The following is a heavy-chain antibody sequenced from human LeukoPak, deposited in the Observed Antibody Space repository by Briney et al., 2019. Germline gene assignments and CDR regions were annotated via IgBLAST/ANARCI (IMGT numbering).Heavy chain of an antibody. CDR2: IFPRDSNT. Sequence: GESLKISCKGSGYSFTDYWIAWVRQMPGKGLEWMGSIFPRDSNTRYSPSFQGQVTISADKSITTAYLQWSSLKASDTATFYCARGSANWNYGMDVWGQGTTVTVSS. V-gene: IGHV5-51*01. D-gene: IGHD1-1*01. J-gene: IGHJ6*02. CDR1: GYSFTDYW. CDR3: ARGSANWNYGMDV.